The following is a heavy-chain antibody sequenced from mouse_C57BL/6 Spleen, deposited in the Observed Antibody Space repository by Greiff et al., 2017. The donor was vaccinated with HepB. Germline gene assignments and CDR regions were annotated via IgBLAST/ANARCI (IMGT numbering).Heavy chain of an antibody. CDR2: IYPGDGDT. CDR3: ARGKGYFDC. Sequence: VQVVESGPELVKPGASVKISCKASGYAFSSSWMNWVKQRPGKGLEWIGRIYPGDGDTNYNGKFKGKATLTADKSSSTAYMQLSSLTSEDSAVYFCARGKGYFDCWGQGTTLTVSS. J-gene: IGHJ2*01. V-gene: IGHV1-82*01. CDR1: GYAFSSSW.